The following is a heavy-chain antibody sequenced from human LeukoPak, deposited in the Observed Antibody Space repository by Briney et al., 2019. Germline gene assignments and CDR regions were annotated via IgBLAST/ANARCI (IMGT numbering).Heavy chain of an antibody. J-gene: IGHJ3*02. CDR3: AKESSGWYGDAFDI. CDR2: LSYDGSNK. CDR1: GFTFSNYA. V-gene: IGHV3-30-3*01. D-gene: IGHD6-19*01. Sequence: PGGSLSLSCAASGFTFSNYAMHWVRQAPGKGLEWVAVLSYDGSNKYYADSVKGRFTISRDNSENTLYLQMNSLRAEDTAVYYCAKESSGWYGDAFDIWGQGTMVTVSS.